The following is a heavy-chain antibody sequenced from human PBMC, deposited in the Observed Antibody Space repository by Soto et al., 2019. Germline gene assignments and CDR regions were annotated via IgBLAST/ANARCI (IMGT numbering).Heavy chain of an antibody. J-gene: IGHJ4*02. CDR1: GGSISSYY. V-gene: IGHV4-59*01. CDR2: VYYGGST. Sequence: SETLSLTCTVSGGSISSYYWSWIRQPPGKGLEWIGYVYYGGSTNYNPSLKSRVTISVDTSKNQFSLKLSSVTAADTAVYYCARSKSGSYFRYCGQGTLVTVSS. D-gene: IGHD1-26*01. CDR3: ARSKSGSYFRY.